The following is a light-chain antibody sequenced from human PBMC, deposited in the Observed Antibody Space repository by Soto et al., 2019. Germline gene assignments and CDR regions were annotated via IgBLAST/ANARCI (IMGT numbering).Light chain of an antibody. CDR2: GAS. Sequence: DIVLTQSPGTMSLFQGERATLSCRASQSVNNYLAWYQQKPGQAPRLLIYGASNRATGIPDRFSGSGSGTDFTLTISRLEPEDFAVYYCQQYGSSGTFGQGTKV. V-gene: IGKV3-20*01. J-gene: IGKJ1*01. CDR3: QQYGSSGT. CDR1: QSVNNY.